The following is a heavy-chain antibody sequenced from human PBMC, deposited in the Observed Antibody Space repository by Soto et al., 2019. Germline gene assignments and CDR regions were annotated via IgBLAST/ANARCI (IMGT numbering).Heavy chain of an antibody. CDR2: IKQDGSEK. Sequence: PGGSLRLSCAASGFTVSGSVMHWVRQAPGKGLEWVANIKQDGSEKYYVDSVKGRFTISRDNAKNSLYLQMNSLRAEDTAVYYCVREGAPGDYDSSGYYYFMFLYWGQGTLVTVSS. V-gene: IGHV3-7*01. CDR1: GFTVSGSV. D-gene: IGHD3-22*01. J-gene: IGHJ4*02. CDR3: VREGAPGDYDSSGYYYFMFLY.